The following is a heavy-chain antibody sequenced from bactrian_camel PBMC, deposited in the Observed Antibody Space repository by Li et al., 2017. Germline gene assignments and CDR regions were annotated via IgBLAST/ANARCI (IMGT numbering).Heavy chain of an antibody. Sequence: DVQLVESGGGLVQPGGSLRLSCVASGFTFSRYDMSWVRQAPGKGREEVAAIYTTDGSTDYADNVKGRFTISRDNTKNTVYLQMNSLKTEDTAVYYCATGGRLPYGGSWSEDFGYWGQGTQVTVS. CDR1: GFTFSRYD. CDR3: ATGGRLPYGGSWSEDFGY. D-gene: IGHD6*01. V-gene: IGHV3S40*01. J-gene: IGHJ6*01. CDR2: IYTTDGST.